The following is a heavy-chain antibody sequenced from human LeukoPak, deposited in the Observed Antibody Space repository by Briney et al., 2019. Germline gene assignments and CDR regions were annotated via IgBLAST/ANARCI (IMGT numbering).Heavy chain of an antibody. CDR2: ISSSSSTI. Sequence: GGSLRLSCAASGFTFSSYSMNWVRQAPGKGLEWVSYISSSSSTIYYADSVKGRFTISRDNAKNSLYLQMNSLRAEDTAVYYCARDCEWCGSGSYPTLLFRYYGMDVWGQGTTVTVS. V-gene: IGHV3-48*01. CDR1: GFTFSSYS. J-gene: IGHJ6*02. CDR3: ARDCEWCGSGSYPTLLFRYYGMDV. D-gene: IGHD3-10*01.